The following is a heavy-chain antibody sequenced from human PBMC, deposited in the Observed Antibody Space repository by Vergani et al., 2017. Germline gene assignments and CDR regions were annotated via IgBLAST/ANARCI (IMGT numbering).Heavy chain of an antibody. D-gene: IGHD3-3*01. CDR3: ARVNDFWSGYYSGVYYYYYMDV. V-gene: IGHV1-69*01. CDR2: IIPIFGTA. Sequence: QVQLVQSGAEVKKPGSSVKVSCKASGGTFSSYAISWVRQAPGQGLEWMGGIIPIFGTANYAQKFQGRVTITADESTSTAYMELSSLRSEDTAVYYCARVNDFWSGYYSGVYYYYYMDVWGKGTTVTVPS. J-gene: IGHJ6*03. CDR1: GGTFSSYA.